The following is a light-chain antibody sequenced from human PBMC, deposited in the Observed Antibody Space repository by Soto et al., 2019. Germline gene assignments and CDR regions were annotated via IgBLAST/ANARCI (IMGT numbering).Light chain of an antibody. CDR1: EDVSSK. J-gene: IGKJ1*01. CDR3: QQYGYSFWT. Sequence: ILMTQSPATLSVSPGGRATLSCRASEDVSSKLAWYQQKPGLPPRLVIYDASTRATGIPGRFSGSGSGKDFTLTISGLQSEDFAMYYCQQYGYSFWTFGQGTKVDIK. V-gene: IGKV3-15*01. CDR2: DAS.